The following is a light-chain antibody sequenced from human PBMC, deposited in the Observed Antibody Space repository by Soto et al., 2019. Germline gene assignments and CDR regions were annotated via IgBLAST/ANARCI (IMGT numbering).Light chain of an antibody. J-gene: IGKJ3*01. V-gene: IGKV1-27*01. Sequence: DIQMTQSPTSLSASVGDRVTITCRASQGIRNYVAWYQQIPGKAPKLLIYAASTLQSGVPSRFSGSGSRTDFTLIINGLQPEDVATYSCQKYSSVPVFGPGTKVEIK. CDR1: QGIRNY. CDR2: AAS. CDR3: QKYSSVPV.